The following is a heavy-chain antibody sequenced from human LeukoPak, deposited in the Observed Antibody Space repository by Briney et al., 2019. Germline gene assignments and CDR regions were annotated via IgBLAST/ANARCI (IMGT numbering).Heavy chain of an antibody. CDR2: IYYSASN. Sequence: PAETLSLTCTVSCGSISSRSYYWGWIRRPPGNGLEWIGSIYYSASNYYHPSLKSRVTIPVDTSTNQFSLRLSSVTAAHTAVYYCARQENDVLTGYYVNYWGQGTLVTVSS. D-gene: IGHD3-9*01. CDR1: CGSISSRSYY. V-gene: IGHV4-39*01. CDR3: ARQENDVLTGYYVNY. J-gene: IGHJ4*02.